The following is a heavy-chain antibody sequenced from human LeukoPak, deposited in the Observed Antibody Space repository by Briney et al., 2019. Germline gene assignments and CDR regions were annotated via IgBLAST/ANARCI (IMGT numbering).Heavy chain of an antibody. Sequence: ASVKVSCKASGGTFSSYALSWVRQAPGQGLEWMGRIIPILGIANCAQKFQGRVTITADKSTSTAYIELSSLRSEDTAVYYCAADYYDSSGYSRYFDFWGQGTLVTVSS. CDR1: GGTFSSYA. CDR3: AADYYDSSGYSRYFDF. D-gene: IGHD3-22*01. J-gene: IGHJ4*02. CDR2: IIPILGIA. V-gene: IGHV1-69*04.